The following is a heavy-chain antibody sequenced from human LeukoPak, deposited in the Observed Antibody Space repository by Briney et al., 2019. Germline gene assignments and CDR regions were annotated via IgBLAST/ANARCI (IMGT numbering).Heavy chain of an antibody. Sequence: ASVKVSCKASGYTFTGYYMHWVRQAPGKGLEWMGGFDPEDGETIYAQKFQGRVTMTGDTSTDTAYMELSSLRSEDTAVYYCATDLYSSGWYDLDYWGQGTLVTVSS. V-gene: IGHV1-24*01. CDR2: FDPEDGET. D-gene: IGHD6-19*01. J-gene: IGHJ4*02. CDR3: ATDLYSSGWYDLDY. CDR1: GYTFTGYY.